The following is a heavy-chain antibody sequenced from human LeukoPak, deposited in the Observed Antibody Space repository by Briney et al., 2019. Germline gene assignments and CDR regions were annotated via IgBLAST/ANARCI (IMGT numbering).Heavy chain of an antibody. D-gene: IGHD3-16*01. V-gene: IGHV4-59*01. CDR1: GGSISSYY. J-gene: IGHJ4*02. CDR2: IYDSGGT. Sequence: SETLSLTCTVSGGSISSYYWSWIRQPPGKGLEWIGYIYDSGGTKYNPSLKSRLTISVDTSKNQFSLNLSSVTAADTAVYYCARASVLLSADYWGQGTLVTVSS. CDR3: ARASVLLSADY.